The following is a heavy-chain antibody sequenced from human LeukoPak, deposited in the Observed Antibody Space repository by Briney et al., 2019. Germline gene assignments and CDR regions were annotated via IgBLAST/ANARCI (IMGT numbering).Heavy chain of an antibody. CDR2: ISTYNGYT. Sequence: ASVKVSCKASGYTFTTYGINWVRQAPGQGLEWMGWISTYNGYTNYAHTFQGRVTMTTDTSTSTAYMELRNLRSDDTAVYYCARSAGYCSGSTCYNFDYWGQGALVTVSS. CDR3: ARSAGYCSGSTCYNFDY. D-gene: IGHD2-2*02. V-gene: IGHV1-18*01. CDR1: GYTFTTYG. J-gene: IGHJ4*02.